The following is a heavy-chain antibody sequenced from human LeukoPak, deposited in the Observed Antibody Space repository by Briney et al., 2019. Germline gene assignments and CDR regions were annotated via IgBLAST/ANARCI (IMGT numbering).Heavy chain of an antibody. CDR2: IKQDGSEK. V-gene: IGHV3-7*01. Sequence: GGSLRLSCAASGFTFSSYWMSWVRQAPGKGLEWVANIKQDGSEKYYVDSVKGRFTISRDNAKNSLYLQMNSLRAEDTAVYYCARGESIAARLEVYWGQGTLVTVSS. J-gene: IGHJ4*02. CDR3: ARGESIAARLEVY. CDR1: GFTFSSYW. D-gene: IGHD6-6*01.